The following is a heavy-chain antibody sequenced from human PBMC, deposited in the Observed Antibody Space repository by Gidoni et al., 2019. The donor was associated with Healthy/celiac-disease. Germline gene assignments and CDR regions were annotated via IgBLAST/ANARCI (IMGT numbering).Heavy chain of an antibody. D-gene: IGHD3-22*01. V-gene: IGHV3-53*01. J-gene: IGHJ3*02. Sequence: EVQLVASGGGLIQPGGSLRLSCAASGLTVSRNYMSWVRQAPGKGLEWVSVIYSGGDTYYADSVKGRFTISRDNSKNTLYLQMNRLRAEDTAVYYCARDQVTLTVGAFDIWGQGTMVTVSS. CDR1: GLTVSRNY. CDR3: ARDQVTLTVGAFDI. CDR2: IYSGGDT.